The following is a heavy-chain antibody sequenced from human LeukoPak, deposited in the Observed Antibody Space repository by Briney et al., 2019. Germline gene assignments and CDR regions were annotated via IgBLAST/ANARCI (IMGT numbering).Heavy chain of an antibody. CDR3: AKYTGRRAFDM. CDR1: GLTFSSFA. CDR2: ISGSGGST. D-gene: IGHD7-27*01. J-gene: IGHJ3*02. V-gene: IGHV3-23*01. Sequence: GGSLRLSCAASGLTFSSFAMSWVRQAPGKGLEWVSAISGSGGSTYYVDSVKGRITISRDNSKNTLYLQMNSLRAEDTAVYYCAKYTGRRAFDMWGQGTMVTVSS.